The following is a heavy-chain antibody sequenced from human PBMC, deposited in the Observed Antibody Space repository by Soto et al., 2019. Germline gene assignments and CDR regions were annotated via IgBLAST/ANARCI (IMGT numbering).Heavy chain of an antibody. CDR2: IYHGRST. CDR1: GYSISSGYY. D-gene: IGHD3-22*01. V-gene: IGHV4-38-2*01. J-gene: IGHJ5*02. Sequence: ETLSLTCAVSGYSISSGYYWGWLRQPPGKGLEWIGSIYHGRSTYYNPSLNSRVTLSIDMTNNHVSLILNSVTAADTAVYYCARVGPWGPYYYDSSPYTFENWFDPWGEGTLVTVSS. CDR3: ARVGPWGPYYYDSSPYTFENWFDP.